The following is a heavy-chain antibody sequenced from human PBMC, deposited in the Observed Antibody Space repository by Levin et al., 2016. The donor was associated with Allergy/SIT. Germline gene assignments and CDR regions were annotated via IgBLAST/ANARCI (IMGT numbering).Heavy chain of an antibody. CDR1: GYSFASYW. J-gene: IGHJ2*01. CDR3: ARHSSSAWYFDL. Sequence: GESLKISCKGSGYSFASYWIAWVRQKPGKGLEWMGRIDPSDSYTNYSPSFQGHVTISADKSISTAYLQWSSLKASDTAMYYCARHSSSAWYFDLWGRGTLVTVSS. D-gene: IGHD6-13*01. V-gene: IGHV5-10-1*01. CDR2: IDPSDSYT.